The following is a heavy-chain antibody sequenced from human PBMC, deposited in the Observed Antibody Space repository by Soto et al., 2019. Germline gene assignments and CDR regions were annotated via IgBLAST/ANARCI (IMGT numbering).Heavy chain of an antibody. J-gene: IGHJ6*02. Sequence: SETLSPTCAFSCGSISSGGYSWSWIRQPPGKGLEWIGYIYHSGSTYYSPSLKSRVTISVDRSKNQFSLKLSSVTAADTAVYYCARGLVIIFDYYGMDVWGQGTTVTVPS. CDR2: IYHSGST. CDR3: ARGLVIIFDYYGMDV. CDR1: CGSISSGGYS. D-gene: IGHD3-9*01. V-gene: IGHV4-30-2*01.